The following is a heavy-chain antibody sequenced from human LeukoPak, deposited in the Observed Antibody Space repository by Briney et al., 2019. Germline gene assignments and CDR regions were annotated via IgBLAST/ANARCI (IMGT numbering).Heavy chain of an antibody. CDR2: IYHSGST. J-gene: IGHJ5*02. CDR3: ARASVGNWFDP. Sequence: PSQTLSLTCTVSGGSISSGGYYWSWIRQPPGKGLEWIGYIYHSGSTYYNPSLKSRVTISVDRSKNQFSLKLSSVTAADTAVYYCARASVGNWFDPWGQGTLVTVSS. CDR1: GGSISSGGYY. V-gene: IGHV4-30-2*01.